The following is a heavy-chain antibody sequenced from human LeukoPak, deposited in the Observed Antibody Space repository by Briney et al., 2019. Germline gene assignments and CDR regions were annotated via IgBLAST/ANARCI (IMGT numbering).Heavy chain of an antibody. CDR1: GDSITDYY. V-gene: IGHV4-59*01. J-gene: IGHJ4*02. D-gene: IGHD6-19*01. Sequence: PSETLSLTCTVSGDSITDYYWSWIRQPPGKGLEWIGYIYYSGSTNYNPSLRSRVTISVDTSKNQFSLKLSSVTAADTAVYYCARLAVAGLPYYFDYWGQGTLVTVSS. CDR3: ARLAVAGLPYYFDY. CDR2: IYYSGST.